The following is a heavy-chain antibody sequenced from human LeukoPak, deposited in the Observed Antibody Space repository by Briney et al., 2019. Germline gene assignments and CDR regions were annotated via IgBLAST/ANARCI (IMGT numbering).Heavy chain of an antibody. J-gene: IGHJ4*02. D-gene: IGHD3-22*01. Sequence: GGSLRLSCAASGFTFSGYELSWVRQAPGKGLEWVSYISSSGTIYYADSVKGRFTISRDNAKYSLYLQMNSLRAEDTAVYYCAGDSVSDTSGYLFDYWGQGILVTVSS. CDR1: GFTFSGYE. CDR3: AGDSVSDTSGYLFDY. CDR2: ISSSGTI. V-gene: IGHV3-48*03.